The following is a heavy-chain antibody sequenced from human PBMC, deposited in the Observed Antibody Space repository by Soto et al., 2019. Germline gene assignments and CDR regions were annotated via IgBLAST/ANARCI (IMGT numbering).Heavy chain of an antibody. CDR3: ARTLWWVTSNGNGNWFDP. CDR2: IYDNGST. J-gene: IGHJ5*02. D-gene: IGHD2-21*01. V-gene: IGHV4-31*03. CDR1: GDSISIGGPY. Sequence: QVQLQESGPGLVKPSQTLSLTCTVSGDSISIGGPYWSWIRQHPGKGLEWVGHIYDNGSTNYNPSLKSRVTMSVDTSKNQFSLKLRSVTAADTAVYYCARTLWWVTSNGNGNWFDPWGQGTLVTVSS.